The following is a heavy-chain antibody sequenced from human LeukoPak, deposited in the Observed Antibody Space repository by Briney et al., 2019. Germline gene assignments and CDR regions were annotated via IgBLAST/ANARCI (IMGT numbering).Heavy chain of an antibody. V-gene: IGHV1-69*05. CDR3: TRGGWSGDADHDAFDI. J-gene: IGHJ3*02. CDR1: GYTFTSYG. Sequence: GASVKVSCKASGYTFTSYGISWVRQAPGQGLEWMGGIIPIFGTANYAQKFQGRVTITTDESTSTAYMELSSLRSEDTAVYYCTRGGWSGDADHDAFDIWGQGTMVTVSS. CDR2: IIPIFGTA. D-gene: IGHD3-10*01.